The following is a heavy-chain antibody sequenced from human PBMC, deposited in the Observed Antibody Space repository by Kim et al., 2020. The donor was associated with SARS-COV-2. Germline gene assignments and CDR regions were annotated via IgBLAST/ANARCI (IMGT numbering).Heavy chain of an antibody. CDR2: ISYDGSNK. CDR1: GFTFSSYA. J-gene: IGHJ4*02. D-gene: IGHD3-10*01. Sequence: GGSLRLSCAASGFTFSSYAMHWVRQAPGKGLEWVAVISYDGSNKYYADSVKGRFTISRDNSKNTLYLQMNSLRAEDTAVYYCARAGSGDYHGSGSYYNPLDYWGQGTPVTVSS. CDR3: ARAGSGDYHGSGSYYNPLDY. V-gene: IGHV3-30*04.